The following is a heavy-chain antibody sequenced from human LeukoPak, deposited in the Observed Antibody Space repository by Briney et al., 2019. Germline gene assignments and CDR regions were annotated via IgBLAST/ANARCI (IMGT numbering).Heavy chain of an antibody. CDR3: AGAPNPTFFDY. V-gene: IGHV4-61*01. Sequence: PSETLSLTCTVSGGSVSSDSYYWSWIRQPPGKGLEWIGHISYSGTTNYNPSLRSRVIISIDISQNQFSLRLGSVTAADTAVYYCAGAPNPTFFDYWGQGPLATVSS. CDR2: ISYSGTT. J-gene: IGHJ4*02. CDR1: GGSVSSDSYY.